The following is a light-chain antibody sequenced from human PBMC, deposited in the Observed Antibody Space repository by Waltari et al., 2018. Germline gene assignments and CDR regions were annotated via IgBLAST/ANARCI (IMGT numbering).Light chain of an antibody. CDR3: QQYDGIVLT. CDR2: GAS. J-gene: IGKJ4*01. CDR1: PTFSRIS. V-gene: IGKV3-20*01. Sequence: CRARPTFSRISVSWYQKKPGQAPRLLIYGASTRATGIPDRFSGSGSGTDFTLTISRLEPEDFAVYYCQQYDGIVLTFGGGTKAEI.